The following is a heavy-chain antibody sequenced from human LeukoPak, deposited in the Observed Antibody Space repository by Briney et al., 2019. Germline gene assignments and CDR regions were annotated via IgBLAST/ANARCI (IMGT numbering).Heavy chain of an antibody. CDR3: TRDELSYPLDY. J-gene: IGHJ4*02. D-gene: IGHD1-26*01. V-gene: IGHV3-49*04. Sequence: PTGGSLRLSCTASGFTFGDYAMSWVRQAPGKGLEWVGFIRSKAYGGTTEYAASVKGRFTISRDDSKSIAYLQMNSLKTEDTAVYYCTRDELSYPLDYWGQGTLVTVSS. CDR1: GFTFGDYA. CDR2: IRSKAYGGTT.